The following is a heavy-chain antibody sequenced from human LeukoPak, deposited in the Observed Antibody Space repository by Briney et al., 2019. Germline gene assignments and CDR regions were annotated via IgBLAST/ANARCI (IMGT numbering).Heavy chain of an antibody. CDR3: ARLNPLEHLFSFYFDS. V-gene: IGHV4-39*01. D-gene: IGHD3-3*01. CDR1: GDSISNGHYY. CDR2: ISSRGST. J-gene: IGHJ4*02. Sequence: SETLSLTCSASGDSISNGHYYWGWIRQPPGKGLEWLATISSRGSTFYNPSLKSRVTISVDTSKNQISLNLSSVTASDTSLYYCARLNPLEHLFSFYFDSWGQGILATVSS.